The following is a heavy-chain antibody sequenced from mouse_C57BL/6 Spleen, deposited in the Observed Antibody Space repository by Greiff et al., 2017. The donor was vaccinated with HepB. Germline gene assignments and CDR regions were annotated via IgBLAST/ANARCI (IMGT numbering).Heavy chain of an antibody. CDR3: ARDSLYYAMDY. CDR2: ISSGSSTI. J-gene: IGHJ4*01. Sequence: DVQLQESGGGLVKPGGSLKLSCAASGFTFSDYGMHWVRQAPEKGLEWVAYISSGSSTIYYADTVKGRFTISRDNAKNTLFLQMTSLRSEDTAMYYCARDSLYYAMDYWGQGTSVTVSS. V-gene: IGHV5-17*01. CDR1: GFTFSDYG.